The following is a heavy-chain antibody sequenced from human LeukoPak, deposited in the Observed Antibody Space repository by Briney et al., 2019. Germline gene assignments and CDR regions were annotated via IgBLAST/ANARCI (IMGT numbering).Heavy chain of an antibody. D-gene: IGHD6-19*01. J-gene: IGHJ4*02. V-gene: IGHV3-23*01. Sequence: GGSLRLSCAASGFSFSSYAMSWVRQAPGKGLEWVSGTSSSGGSTYYADSVKGRFTISRDNSRNTVFLQMNSLRAEDTAIYYCAKEAGYSSGWHFDYWGQGTLVTVSS. CDR2: TSSSGGST. CDR1: GFSFSSYA. CDR3: AKEAGYSSGWHFDY.